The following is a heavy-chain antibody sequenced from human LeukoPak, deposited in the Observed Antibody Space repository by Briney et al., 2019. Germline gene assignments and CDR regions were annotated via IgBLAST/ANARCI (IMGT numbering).Heavy chain of an antibody. V-gene: IGHV3-53*01. CDR3: ARAEYDSSLGFGY. Sequence: GGSLRLSCAASGFTVSSNYMSWVRQAPGKGLEWVSVIYSGGSTYYADSVKGRFTISRDNSKNTLYLQMNSLRAEDTAVYFCARAEYDSSLGFGYWGQGTLVTVSS. D-gene: IGHD3-22*01. J-gene: IGHJ4*02. CDR2: IYSGGST. CDR1: GFTVSSNY.